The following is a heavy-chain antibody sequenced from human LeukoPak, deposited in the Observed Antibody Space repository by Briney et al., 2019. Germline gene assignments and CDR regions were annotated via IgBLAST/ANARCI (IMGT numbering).Heavy chain of an antibody. Sequence: GEPLKISCKGSGYSFTSYWIGWVRQMPGKGLEWMGIIYPGDSDTRYSPSFQGQVTISADKSISTAYLQWSSLKASDTAMYYCARNSRTAMMYDAFDIWGQGTMVTVSS. J-gene: IGHJ3*02. CDR1: GYSFTSYW. CDR2: IYPGDSDT. CDR3: ARNSRTAMMYDAFDI. D-gene: IGHD5-18*01. V-gene: IGHV5-51*01.